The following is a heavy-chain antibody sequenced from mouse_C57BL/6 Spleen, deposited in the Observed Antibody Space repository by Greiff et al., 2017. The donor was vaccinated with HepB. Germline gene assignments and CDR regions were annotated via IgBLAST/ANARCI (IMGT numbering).Heavy chain of an antibody. CDR3: ATSNWDVYAMDY. CDR1: GFTFSDYY. J-gene: IGHJ4*01. Sequence: EVKLVESEGGLVQPGSSMKLSCTASGFTFSDYYIAWVRQVPEKGLEWVANINYDGSSTYYLDSLKSRFIISRDNAKNILYLQMSSLKSEDTATYYCATSNWDVYAMDYWGQGTSVTVSS. V-gene: IGHV5-16*01. CDR2: INYDGSST. D-gene: IGHD4-1*01.